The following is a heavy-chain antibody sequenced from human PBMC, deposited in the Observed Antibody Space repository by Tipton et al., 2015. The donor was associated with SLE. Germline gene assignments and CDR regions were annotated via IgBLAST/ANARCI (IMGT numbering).Heavy chain of an antibody. V-gene: IGHV3-21*03. Sequence: SLRLSCAASGFTFSSYSMNWVRQAQGTGMEWVSSISSSSSYKYYADSVKGRLTISRDNAKNSLYLQMNSRRAEDTAVYYCARGRAGAAAAAGLFVPVVQGTLVAVSA. CDR2: ISSSSSYK. D-gene: IGHD2-2*01. CDR1: GFTFSSYS. CDR3: ARGRAGAAAAAGLFVP. J-gene: IGHJ5*02.